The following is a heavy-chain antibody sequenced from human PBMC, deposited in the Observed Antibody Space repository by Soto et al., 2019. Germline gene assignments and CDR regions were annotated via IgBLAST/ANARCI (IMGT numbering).Heavy chain of an antibody. CDR1: GDSISSFY. V-gene: IGHV4-59*01. CDR2: IHYSGST. J-gene: IGHJ4*02. D-gene: IGHD3-3*01. CDR3: ARVRSNLFDY. Sequence: WETLSLTCTVSGDSISSFYWSLIRHPPGKGLEWIGYIHYSGSTNYNPSLKSQVIISVDTSKNQFSLKLSSVTAADTAVYFCARVRSNLFDYWGQGTLVTVSS.